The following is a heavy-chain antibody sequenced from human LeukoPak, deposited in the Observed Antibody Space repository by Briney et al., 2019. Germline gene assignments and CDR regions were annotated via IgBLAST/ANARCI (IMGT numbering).Heavy chain of an antibody. CDR1: GFTFSSYE. CDR2: GSRCCSNI. Sequence: PGGALTLSCAASGFTFSSYEMNWVRQAPGKGREWVSYGSRCCSNIYYADSVQGRFTISRNNAKNELFLQMNSLRAEDTAVYYCAIGIIGGYWGQGTLVTVSS. J-gene: IGHJ4*02. V-gene: IGHV3-48*03. CDR3: AIGIIGGY. D-gene: IGHD4-23*01.